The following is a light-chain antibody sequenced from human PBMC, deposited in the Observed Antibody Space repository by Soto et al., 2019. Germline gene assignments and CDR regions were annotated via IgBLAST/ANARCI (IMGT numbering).Light chain of an antibody. CDR3: FSYTSSRARV. V-gene: IGLV2-14*01. CDR1: SSDVGGYNY. CDR2: DVS. J-gene: IGLJ3*02. Sequence: QSSLTQPASVSGSPGQSITISCTGTSSDVGGYNYVSWYQQNPGKAPKLIIYDVSHRPSGVSNRFFGSKSGNTASLTISGLQAEDEADYYCFSYTSSRARVFGGGTKVTVL.